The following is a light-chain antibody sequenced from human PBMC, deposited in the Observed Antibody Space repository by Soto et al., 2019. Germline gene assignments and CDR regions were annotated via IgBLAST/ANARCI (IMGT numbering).Light chain of an antibody. CDR2: DAS. Sequence: DIQMTQSPSTLSASVGDRVTITCRASQTISNWLAWYQQKPGKAPRLLIYDASTLESGVPSRFSGSASGTEFTLTISSLQLDDFATYYCQQHTFGQGTKLEIK. CDR1: QTISNW. V-gene: IGKV1-5*01. J-gene: IGKJ2*01. CDR3: QQHT.